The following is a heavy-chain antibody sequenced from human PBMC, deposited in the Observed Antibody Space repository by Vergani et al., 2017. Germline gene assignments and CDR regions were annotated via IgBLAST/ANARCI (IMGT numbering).Heavy chain of an antibody. CDR1: GFTFRSNG. CDR2: IWFDGSKT. Sequence: QVQLVESGGGVVQPGGSLRLSCTASGFTFRSNGMHWVRQAPGKGLEWVAFIWFDGSKTYIVDSVKGRFTISRDNSKNTLFLQMNSLRPEDTAIYYCAKMGSVVVTEVAYYFGYWGQGTLVTVSS. V-gene: IGHV3-30*02. D-gene: IGHD2-21*02. J-gene: IGHJ4*02. CDR3: AKMGSVVVTEVAYYFGY.